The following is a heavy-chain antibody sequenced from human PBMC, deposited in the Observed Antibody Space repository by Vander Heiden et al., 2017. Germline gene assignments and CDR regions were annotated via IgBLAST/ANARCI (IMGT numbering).Heavy chain of an antibody. CDR2: IRGSGGST. J-gene: IGHJ3*02. CDR3: AKHLYYYDSSGYEVDAFDI. D-gene: IGHD3-22*01. Sequence: EVQLLESGGGFVQPGGCLRLSCAASGFPFCSAALSWVRQAPGKGLEWVSAIRGSGGSTYYADSVKGRFTISRDNSKNTLYLQMNSLRAEDTGVYYCAKHLYYYDSSGYEVDAFDIWGQGTMVTVSS. CDR1: GFPFCSAA. V-gene: IGHV3-23*01.